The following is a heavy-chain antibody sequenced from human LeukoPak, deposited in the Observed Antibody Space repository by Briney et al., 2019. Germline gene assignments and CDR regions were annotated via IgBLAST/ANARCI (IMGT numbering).Heavy chain of an antibody. CDR2: IYYSGST. D-gene: IGHD3-22*01. Sequence: SETLSLTCTVSGGSISSYYWSWIWQPPGKGLEWIGYIYYSGSTNYNPSLKSRVTISVDTSKNQFSLKLSSVTAADTAVYYCARDSSGYLGHYYYYMDVWGKGTTVTVSS. CDR3: ARDSSGYLGHYYYYMDV. V-gene: IGHV4-59*01. J-gene: IGHJ6*03. CDR1: GGSISSYY.